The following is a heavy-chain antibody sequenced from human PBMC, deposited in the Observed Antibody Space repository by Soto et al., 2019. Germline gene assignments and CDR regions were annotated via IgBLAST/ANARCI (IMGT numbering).Heavy chain of an antibody. V-gene: IGHV1-69*13. J-gene: IGHJ3*02. CDR1: GGTFRSYA. D-gene: IGHD2-2*02. CDR3: ARVIALGGDCSSTSCYIHAFDI. Sequence: SVKVSCKASGGTFRSYAISWVRQAPGQGLEWMGGIIPIFGTANYAQKFQGRVTITADESTSTAYMELSSLRSEDTAVYYCARVIALGGDCSSTSCYIHAFDIWGQGTMVNVSS. CDR2: IIPIFGTA.